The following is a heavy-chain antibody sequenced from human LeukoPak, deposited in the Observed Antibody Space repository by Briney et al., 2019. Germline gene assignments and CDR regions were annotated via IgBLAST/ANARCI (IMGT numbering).Heavy chain of an antibody. CDR1: GYTSTSYD. CDR2: MNPNSGNT. CDR3: ARRGLRYFDWLSV. Sequence: ASVKVSCKASGYTSTSYDIDWVRQAAGQGLEWMGWMNPNSGNTGYAQKFQGRVTMTRNTSISTAYMELSSLRSEDTAVYYCARRGLRYFDWLSVWGQGTTVTVSS. J-gene: IGHJ6*02. D-gene: IGHD3-9*01. V-gene: IGHV1-8*01.